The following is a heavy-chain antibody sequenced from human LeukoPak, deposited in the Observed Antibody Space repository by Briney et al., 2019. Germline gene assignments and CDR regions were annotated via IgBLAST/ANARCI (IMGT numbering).Heavy chain of an antibody. D-gene: IGHD6-19*01. CDR3: AGQWLVLDYYYGMDV. Sequence: GGSLRLSCAASGFTVSSNYMSWVRQAPGKGLEWVQVFYSGGSTYYADSVKGRFTISRDNSKNTLYLQMNSLRAEDTAVYYCAGQWLVLDYYYGMDVWGQGTTVTVSS. CDR1: GFTVSSNY. CDR2: FYSGGST. J-gene: IGHJ6*02. V-gene: IGHV3-66*02.